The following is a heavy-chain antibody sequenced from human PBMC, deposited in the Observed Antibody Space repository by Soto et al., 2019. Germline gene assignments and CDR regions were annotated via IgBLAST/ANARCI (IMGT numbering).Heavy chain of an antibody. CDR3: ARDVTGSTTTWLDP. Sequence: QMQLVESGGGVVQPGRSLRLSCAASGFTFRSHSMHWVRQPPGKGLEWLAVVSSDGSHKFYADSVKGRFTISRDNSENTLYRLMNSLRDEDMGLYFCARDVTGSTTTWLDPWGQGTLVTVSS. V-gene: IGHV3-30*14. D-gene: IGHD7-27*01. CDR1: GFTFRSHS. J-gene: IGHJ5*02. CDR2: VSSDGSHK.